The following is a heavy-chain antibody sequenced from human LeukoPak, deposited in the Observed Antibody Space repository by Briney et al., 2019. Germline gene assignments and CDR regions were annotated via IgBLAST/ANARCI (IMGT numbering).Heavy chain of an antibody. CDR1: GYTFTGYY. V-gene: IGHV1-24*01. CDR2: FDPEDGET. Sequence: ASVKVSCTASGYTFTGYYMHWVRQAPGKGLEWMGGFDPEDGETIYAQKFQGRVTMTEDTSTDTAYMELSSLRSEDTAVYYCATEAGGVSIDYWGQGTLVTVSS. D-gene: IGHD2-8*02. CDR3: ATEAGGVSIDY. J-gene: IGHJ4*02.